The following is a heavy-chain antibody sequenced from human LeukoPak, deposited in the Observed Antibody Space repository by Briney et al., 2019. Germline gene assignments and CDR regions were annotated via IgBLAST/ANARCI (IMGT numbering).Heavy chain of an antibody. D-gene: IGHD3-10*01. J-gene: IGHJ6*03. CDR3: ARCYGSGPYYMDV. Sequence: PSVTLSLTCAVYGGSFSGYYWSWLRQPPGKGLEWIGEINHSGSTNYNPSLKSRVTISVDTSKNQFSLKLSSVTAADTAVYYCARCYGSGPYYMDVWGKGTTVTISS. CDR2: INHSGST. V-gene: IGHV4-34*01. CDR1: GGSFSGYY.